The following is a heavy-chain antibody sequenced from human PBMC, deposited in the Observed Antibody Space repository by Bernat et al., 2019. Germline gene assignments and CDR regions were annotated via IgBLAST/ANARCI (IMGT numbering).Heavy chain of an antibody. CDR1: GFTFSSYG. D-gene: IGHD4-17*01. J-gene: IGHJ4*02. V-gene: IGHV3-33*01. CDR3: ARDSRTPYDYGDYVPGVTYYFDY. Sequence: QVQLVESGGGVVQPGRSLRLSCAASGFTFSSYGMHWVRQAPGKGLEWVAVIWYDGSNKYYADSVKGRFTISRDNSKNTLYLQMNSLRAEDTAVYYCARDSRTPYDYGDYVPGVTYYFDYWGQGTLVTVSS. CDR2: IWYDGSNK.